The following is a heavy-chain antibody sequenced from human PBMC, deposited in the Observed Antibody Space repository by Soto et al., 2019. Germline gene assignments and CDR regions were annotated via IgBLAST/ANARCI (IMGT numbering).Heavy chain of an antibody. CDR2: IYYSGST. CDR3: ARENRDYGSGSYYFDY. J-gene: IGHJ4*02. CDR1: GGSISSGDYY. Sequence: PSETLSLTCTVSGGSISSGDYYWSWIRQPPGKGLEWIGYIYYSGSTYYNPSLKSRVTISVDTSKNQFSLKLSSVTAADTAVYYCARENRDYGSGSYYFDYWGQGNLVTVSS. D-gene: IGHD3-10*01. V-gene: IGHV4-30-4*01.